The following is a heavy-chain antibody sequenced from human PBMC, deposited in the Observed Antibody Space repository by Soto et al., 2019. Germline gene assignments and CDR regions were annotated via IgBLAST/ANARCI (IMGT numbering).Heavy chain of an antibody. D-gene: IGHD6-13*01. J-gene: IGHJ4*02. Sequence: QVHLVQSGAEVKKPGASVKVSCKASGYTLSDYQMHWVRQAPGQGLEWMGWINPNSGGTNYAQKFQGWVTKTRDTSMSTVYKDLRRLKFDDTAFYYWARGGGRQQLVFDYWGQGTLVTVSS. V-gene: IGHV1-2*04. CDR2: INPNSGGT. CDR3: ARGGGRQQLVFDY. CDR1: GYTLSDYQ.